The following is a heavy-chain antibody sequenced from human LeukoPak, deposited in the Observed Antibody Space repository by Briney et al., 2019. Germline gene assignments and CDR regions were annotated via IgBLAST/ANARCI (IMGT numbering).Heavy chain of an antibody. Sequence: SETLSLTCTVSGGSFSSGGYSWSWIRQPPGKGLEWIGEINHSGSTNYNPSLKSRVTISVDTSKNQFSLKLSSVTAADTAVYYCARGLSYYYGSGSYPMGYWGQGTLVTVSS. CDR2: INHSGST. V-gene: IGHV4-34*01. CDR3: ARGLSYYYGSGSYPMGY. J-gene: IGHJ4*02. CDR1: GGSFSSGGYS. D-gene: IGHD3-10*01.